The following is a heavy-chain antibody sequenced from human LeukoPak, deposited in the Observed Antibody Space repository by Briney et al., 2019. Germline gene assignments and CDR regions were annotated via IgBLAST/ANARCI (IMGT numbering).Heavy chain of an antibody. CDR3: ARPTTVNDAFDI. D-gene: IGHD4-17*01. Sequence: SETLSLTCTVSGGSISSYYWSWIRQPPGKGLEWIGYIYYSGSTNYNPSLKSRVTISVDTSKNQFSLKLSSVTAADTAVYYCARPTTVNDAFDIWGQGTMVTVSS. CDR2: IYYSGST. J-gene: IGHJ3*02. CDR1: GGSISSYY. V-gene: IGHV4-59*08.